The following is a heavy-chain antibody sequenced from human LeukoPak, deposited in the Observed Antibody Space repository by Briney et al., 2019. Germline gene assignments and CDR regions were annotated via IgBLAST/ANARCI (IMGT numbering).Heavy chain of an antibody. V-gene: IGHV1-8*01. D-gene: IGHD4-17*01. CDR2: MNPHSGKT. CDR1: GYPFNNYD. CDR3: ARLSSHYGDYKVDP. Sequence: ASVKVSCKASGYPFNNYDINWLRQATGQALEWMGWMNPHSGKTGYAQNFQGRVNITRDTSISTAYMELSSLRSEDTAVYYCARLSSHYGDYKVDPWGQGTLVTVSS. J-gene: IGHJ5*02.